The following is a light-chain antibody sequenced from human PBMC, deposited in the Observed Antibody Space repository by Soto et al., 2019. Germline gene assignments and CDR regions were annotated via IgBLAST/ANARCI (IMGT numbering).Light chain of an antibody. CDR1: QSISSY. V-gene: IGKV1-39*01. Sequence: DIQMTQSPSSLSASVGDRVTITCRASQSISSYLNWYQQKPGKAPKLLIYAASSLQSGVPSRFSGSGSGTDFTLTISSLQPEDFATYYCQQSYSTHHTFGKGTKLEIK. CDR2: AAS. J-gene: IGKJ2*01. CDR3: QQSYSTHHT.